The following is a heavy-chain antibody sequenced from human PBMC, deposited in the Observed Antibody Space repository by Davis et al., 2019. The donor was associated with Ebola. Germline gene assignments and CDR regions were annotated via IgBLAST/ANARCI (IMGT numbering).Heavy chain of an antibody. CDR2: ISSSSSTI. CDR3: ARDGFGDFWSGYYLHYYYYYGMDV. J-gene: IGHJ6*02. V-gene: IGHV3-48*02. CDR1: GFTFSSYS. Sequence: PGGSLRLSCAASGFTFSSYSMNWVRQAPGKGLEWVSYISSSSSTIYYADSVKGRFTISRDNAKNSLYLQMNSLRDEDTAVYYCARDGFGDFWSGYYLHYYYYYGMDVWGQGTTVTVSS. D-gene: IGHD3-3*01.